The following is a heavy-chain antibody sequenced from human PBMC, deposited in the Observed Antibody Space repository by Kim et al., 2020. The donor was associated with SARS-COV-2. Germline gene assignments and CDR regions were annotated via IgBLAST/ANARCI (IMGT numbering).Heavy chain of an antibody. CDR3: ARSFPGIAVAGTSAESNWFDP. D-gene: IGHD6-19*01. CDR1: GGSFSGYY. J-gene: IGHJ5*02. V-gene: IGHV4-34*01. CDR2: INHSGST. Sequence: SETLSLTCAVYGGSFSGYYWSWIRQPPGKGLEWIGEINHSGSTNYNPSLKSRVTISVDTSKNQFSLKVSSVTAADTAVYYCARSFPGIAVAGTSAESNWFDPWGQGNLVTVSS.